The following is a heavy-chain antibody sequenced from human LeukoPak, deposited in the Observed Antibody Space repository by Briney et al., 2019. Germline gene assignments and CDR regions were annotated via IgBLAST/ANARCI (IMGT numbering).Heavy chain of an antibody. CDR2: INSDGSST. CDR3: ARDPVIVVVPAAMGSFDY. J-gene: IGHJ4*02. V-gene: IGHV3-74*01. D-gene: IGHD2-2*01. Sequence: SGGSLRLSCAASGFTFSSYWMHWVRQAPGKGLVWVSRINSDGSSTSYADSVKGRFTISRDNAKNTLYLQMNSLRAEDTAVYYCARDPVIVVVPAAMGSFDYWGQGTLVTVSS. CDR1: GFTFSSYW.